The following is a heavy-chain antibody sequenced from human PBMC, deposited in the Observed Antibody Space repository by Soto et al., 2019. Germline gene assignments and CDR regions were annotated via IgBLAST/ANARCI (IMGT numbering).Heavy chain of an antibody. J-gene: IGHJ3*02. Sequence: GSLRLSCAASGLTFSSYWMSWVRQAPGKGLEWVANIKQDGSEKYYVDSVKGRFTISRDNAKNSLYLQMNSPRDEDTAVYYCARDLPGVAGATTSRDFDIWGQGTMATVSS. CDR3: ARDLPGVAGATTSRDFDI. CDR1: GLTFSSYW. V-gene: IGHV3-7*03. CDR2: IKQDGSEK. D-gene: IGHD1-26*01.